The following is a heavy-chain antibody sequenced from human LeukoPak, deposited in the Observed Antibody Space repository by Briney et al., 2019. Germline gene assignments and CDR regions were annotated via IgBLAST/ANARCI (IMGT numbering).Heavy chain of an antibody. Sequence: SQTLSLTCTVSGGSISSGGYYWSWIRQHPGKGLEWIGYIYYSGSTYYNPSLKSRVTISVDTSKNQFSLKLSSVTAADTAVYYCARHGWQWRSFDYWGQGTLVTVSS. V-gene: IGHV4-31*03. CDR3: ARHGWQWRSFDY. CDR1: GGSISSGGYY. CDR2: IYYSGST. D-gene: IGHD6-19*01. J-gene: IGHJ4*02.